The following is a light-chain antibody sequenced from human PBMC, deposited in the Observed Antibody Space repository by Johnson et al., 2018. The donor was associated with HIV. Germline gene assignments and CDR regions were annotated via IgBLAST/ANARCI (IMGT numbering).Light chain of an antibody. CDR1: SSNIGNNY. CDR3: GTWDSSLSAFYV. CDR2: ENN. Sequence: QSVLTQPPSVSAAPGQKVTISCSGSSSNIGNNYVSWYQQLPGTAPKLLIYENNKRPPGIPDRFSGSKSGTSATLDITGLQTGDEADYYCGTWDSSLSAFYVFGTGTKVTVL. V-gene: IGLV1-51*02. J-gene: IGLJ1*01.